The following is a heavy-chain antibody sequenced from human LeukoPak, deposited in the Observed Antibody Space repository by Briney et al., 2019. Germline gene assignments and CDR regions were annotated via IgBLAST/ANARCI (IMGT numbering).Heavy chain of an antibody. CDR2: IIPIFGTA. V-gene: IGHV1-69*05. D-gene: IGHD6-6*01. Sequence: SVKVSCKASGDTFSSYAISWVRQAPGQGLEWMGRIIPIFGTANYAQKFQGRVTITTDESTSTAYMELSSLRSEDTAVYYCARVLGSCKLGPWGQGTLVTVSS. J-gene: IGHJ5*02. CDR1: GDTFSSYA. CDR3: ARVLGSCKLGP.